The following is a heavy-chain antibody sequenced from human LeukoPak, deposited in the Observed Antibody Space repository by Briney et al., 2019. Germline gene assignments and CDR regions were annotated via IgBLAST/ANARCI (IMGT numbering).Heavy chain of an antibody. D-gene: IGHD3-10*01. V-gene: IGHV4-39*01. CDR2: IYCRGST. CDR1: GGSISSSTYH. CDR3: AANYYGSGSYSYGFDY. Sequence: SETLSLTCTVSGGSISSSTYHWGWIRQPPGKGLEWIGSIYCRGSTYYNPSLKSRVTRSVDTSKNQFSLKMSSVTAADTGVYYCAANYYGSGSYSYGFDYWGQGTLVTVSS. J-gene: IGHJ4*02.